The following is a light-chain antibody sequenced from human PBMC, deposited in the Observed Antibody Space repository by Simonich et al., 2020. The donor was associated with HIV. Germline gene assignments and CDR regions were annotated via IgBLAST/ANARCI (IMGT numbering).Light chain of an antibody. CDR3: QQYYSIRLT. CDR1: QSVLSSSNNKNS. Sequence: DIVMTQSPDSLAVSLGERATINCKSSQSVLSSSNNKNSLVWYQQKPGQPPKLLIYWASTRESGVPDRFSGSGSVTDFTLTISSLQAEDVAVYYCQQYYSIRLTFGGGTKVEIK. V-gene: IGKV4-1*01. CDR2: WAS. J-gene: IGKJ4*01.